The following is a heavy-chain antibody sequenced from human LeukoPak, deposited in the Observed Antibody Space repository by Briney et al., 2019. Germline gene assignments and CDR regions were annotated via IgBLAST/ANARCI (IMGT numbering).Heavy chain of an antibody. V-gene: IGHV4-39*01. CDR1: GGSISSSSYY. CDR2: IYYSGST. D-gene: IGHD1-26*01. J-gene: IGHJ3*02. CDR3: ARLYSGSRPTNAFDI. Sequence: SETLSLTCTVSGGSISSSSYYWGWIRQPPGKGLEWIGSIYYSGSTYYNPSLKSRVTISVDTSKNQFSLKLSSVTAADTAVYYCARLYSGSRPTNAFDIWGQGTTVTVSS.